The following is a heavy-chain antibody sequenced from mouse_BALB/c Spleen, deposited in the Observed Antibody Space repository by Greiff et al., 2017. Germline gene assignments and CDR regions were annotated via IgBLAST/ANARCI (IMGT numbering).Heavy chain of an antibody. J-gene: IGHJ4*01. CDR3: ASLRYEYAMDY. Sequence: QVQLQQSGAELVRPGTSVKISCKASGYAFTNYWLGWVKQRPGHGLEWIGDIYPGSGNTYYNEKFKGKATLTADKSSSTAYMQLSSLTSEDSAVYFCASLRYEYAMDYWGQGTSVTVSS. D-gene: IGHD2-14*01. V-gene: IGHV1-63*01. CDR1: GYAFTNYW. CDR2: IYPGSGNT.